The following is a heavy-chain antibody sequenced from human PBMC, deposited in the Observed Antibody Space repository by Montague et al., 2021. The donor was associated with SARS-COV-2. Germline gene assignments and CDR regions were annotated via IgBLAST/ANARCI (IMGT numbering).Heavy chain of an antibody. CDR3: ASPGVYYDSSGLLGFDY. J-gene: IGHJ4*01. Sequence: SETLSLTCRGPSLWSSSTANQKGTSRNPRHKKMAYTGFIYNSGSTYYSPSLKSRVTISVDTSKNQFSLKLSSVTAADTAVYYCASPGVYYDSSGLLGFDYWGHGTLVTVSS. CDR2: IYNSGST. V-gene: IGHV4-39*01. CDR1: SLWSSSTANQ. D-gene: IGHD3-22*01.